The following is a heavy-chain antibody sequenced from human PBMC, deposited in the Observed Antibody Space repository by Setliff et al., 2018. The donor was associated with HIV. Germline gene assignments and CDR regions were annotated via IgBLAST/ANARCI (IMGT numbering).Heavy chain of an antibody. Sequence: PGGSLRLSCAASGFTFSSYSMNWVRQAPGKGLEWVSSISSSTSYIYYADSVKGRFTISRDNAKNSLYLQMNSLRAEDTAVYYCARDGAFGDYSKFYFDYWGQGTLVTVSS. CDR3: ARDGAFGDYSKFYFDY. CDR2: ISSSTSYI. J-gene: IGHJ4*02. D-gene: IGHD4-17*01. CDR1: GFTFSSYS. V-gene: IGHV3-21*01.